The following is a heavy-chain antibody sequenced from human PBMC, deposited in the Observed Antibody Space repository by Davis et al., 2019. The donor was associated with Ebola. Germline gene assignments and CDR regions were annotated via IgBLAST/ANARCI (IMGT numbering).Heavy chain of an antibody. D-gene: IGHD3-10*01. CDR3: AKDLTSYYGSGDFFDY. J-gene: IGHJ4*02. CDR2: ISASGGAT. CDR1: GFFFSSYA. V-gene: IGHV3-23*01. Sequence: GESLKISCAASGFFFSSYAMSWVRQAPGRGPEWVSSISASGGATFYADSVKGRIVMSRDNSNDTLYLRMNNLRAEDTAIYYCAKDLTSYYGSGDFFDYWGQGILVTVSS.